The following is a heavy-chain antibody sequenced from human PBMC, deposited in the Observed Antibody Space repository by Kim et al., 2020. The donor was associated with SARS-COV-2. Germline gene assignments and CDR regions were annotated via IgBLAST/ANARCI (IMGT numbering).Heavy chain of an antibody. CDR3: ARGGIRGIVPHYFDY. D-gene: IGHD1-26*01. J-gene: IGHJ4*02. V-gene: IGHV3-13*04. Sequence: GGSLRLSCAASGFTFSSYDMHWVCQATGKGLEWVSAIGTAGDTYYPGSVKGRFTISRENAKNSLYLQMNSLRAGDTAVYYCARGGIRGIVPHYFDYWGQGTLVTVSS. CDR2: IGTAGDT. CDR1: GFTFSSYD.